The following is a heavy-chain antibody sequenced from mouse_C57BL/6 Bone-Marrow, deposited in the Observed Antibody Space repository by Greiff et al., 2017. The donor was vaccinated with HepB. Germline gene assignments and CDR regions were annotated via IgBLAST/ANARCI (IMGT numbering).Heavy chain of an antibody. Sequence: QVQLKESGPELVKPGASVKISCKASGYAFSSSWMNWVKQRPGKGLEWIGRIYPGDGDTNYNGKFKGKATLTADKSSSTAYMQLSSLTSEDSAVYFCARSASYYGNYGYFDVWGTGTTVTVSS. V-gene: IGHV1-82*01. J-gene: IGHJ1*03. CDR3: ARSASYYGNYGYFDV. CDR2: IYPGDGDT. D-gene: IGHD2-1*01. CDR1: GYAFSSSW.